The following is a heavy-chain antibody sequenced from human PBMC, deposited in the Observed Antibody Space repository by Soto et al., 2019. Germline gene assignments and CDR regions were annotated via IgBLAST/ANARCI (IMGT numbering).Heavy chain of an antibody. D-gene: IGHD2-2*01. CDR2: INPSGGST. Sequence: ASVKVSCKASGYTFTSYYMHWVRQAPGQGLEWMGIINPSGGSTSYAQKFQGRVTMTRDTSTSTVYMELSSLRSEDTAVYYCASNIVVVPAGPYFDYWGQGTLVTAPQ. CDR3: ASNIVVVPAGPYFDY. CDR1: GYTFTSYY. V-gene: IGHV1-46*03. J-gene: IGHJ4*02.